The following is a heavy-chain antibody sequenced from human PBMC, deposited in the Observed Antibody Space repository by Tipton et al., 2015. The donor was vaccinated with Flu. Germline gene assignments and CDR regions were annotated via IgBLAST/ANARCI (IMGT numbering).Heavy chain of an antibody. Sequence: TLSLTCAVSGYSIRSSNYYWGWIRQPPGKGLEWIGNIFHSGNSYHNPPLKSRVTMSVETSKNQFSLKLSSVTAADTAVYYCARRDYSNYVSEPKNWFDPWGQGILVTVSS. J-gene: IGHJ5*02. D-gene: IGHD4-11*01. CDR2: IFHSGNS. CDR3: ARRDYSNYVSEPKNWFDP. V-gene: IGHV4-38-2*01. CDR1: GYSIRSSNYY.